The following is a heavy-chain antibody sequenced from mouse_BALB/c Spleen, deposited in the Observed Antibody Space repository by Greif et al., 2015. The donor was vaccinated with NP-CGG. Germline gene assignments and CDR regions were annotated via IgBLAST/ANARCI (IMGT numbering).Heavy chain of an antibody. V-gene: IGHV1S137*01. CDR3: ATYYDYDGAMDY. Sequence: QVQLQQSGAELVRPGVSVKISCKGSGYTFTDYAMHWVKQSHAKSLEWIGVISTYYGDASYNQKFKGKATMTVDKSSSTAYMELARLTSEDSAIYYCATYYDYDGAMDYWGRGTSVTVSS. CDR1: GYTFTDYA. J-gene: IGHJ4*01. CDR2: ISTYYGDA. D-gene: IGHD2-4*01.